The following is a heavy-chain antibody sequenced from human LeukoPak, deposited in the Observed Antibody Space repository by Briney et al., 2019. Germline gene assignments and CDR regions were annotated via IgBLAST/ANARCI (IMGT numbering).Heavy chain of an antibody. D-gene: IGHD3-9*01. J-gene: IGHJ4*02. V-gene: IGHV3-21*01. CDR3: ARVGYDILTGYFDY. Sequence: GGSLRLSCAASGFTFSSYSMNWVRQAPGKGLEWVSSISSSSSDIYYADSVKGRFTISRDNAKNSLYLQMNRLRAEDTAVYYCARVGYDILTGYFDYWGQGTLVTVSS. CDR1: GFTFSSYS. CDR2: ISSSSSDI.